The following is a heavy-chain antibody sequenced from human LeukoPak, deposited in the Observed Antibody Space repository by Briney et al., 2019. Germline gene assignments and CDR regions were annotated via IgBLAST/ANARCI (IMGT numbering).Heavy chain of an antibody. CDR3: AKLSPTTLYDSRGWFDP. CDR1: GFTSSNNV. J-gene: IGHJ5*02. D-gene: IGHD3-3*01. CDR2: ISGSGDST. Sequence: GGSLRPSCAASGFTSSNNVMSWVRQAPGKGLEWVSAISGSGDSTYYADSVKGRSTISRDNSKNTLYLQMNSLRAEDTAIYYCAKLSPTTLYDSRGWFDPWGQGTLVTVSS. V-gene: IGHV3-23*01.